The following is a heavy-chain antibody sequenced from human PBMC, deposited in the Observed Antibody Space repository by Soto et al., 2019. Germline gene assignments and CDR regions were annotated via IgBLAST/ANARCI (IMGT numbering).Heavy chain of an antibody. Sequence: GGSLRLSCAASGFNFSSYGMHWVRQAPGKGLEWVAVIWYDGSNKYYADSVKGRFTISRDNSKNTLYLQMNSLRAEDTAVYYCARDIKSGYDSDSDYYYYGMDVWGQGTTVTVSS. J-gene: IGHJ6*02. CDR1: GFNFSSYG. V-gene: IGHV3-33*01. CDR3: ARDIKSGYDSDSDYYYYGMDV. CDR2: IWYDGSNK. D-gene: IGHD5-12*01.